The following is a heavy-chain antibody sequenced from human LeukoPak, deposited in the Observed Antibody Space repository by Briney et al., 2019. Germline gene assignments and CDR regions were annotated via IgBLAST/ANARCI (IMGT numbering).Heavy chain of an antibody. Sequence: GGSLRLSCAASGFTFSSYSMHWVRQAPGKGLEYVSAISSNGGSTYYADSVKGRFTISRDNSKNTLYLQMSSLRAEDTAVYYCVKGPSLGGPDLVEATWDYFDYWGQGTLVTVSS. V-gene: IGHV3-64D*06. CDR1: GFTFSSYS. D-gene: IGHD2-8*02. CDR3: VKGPSLGGPDLVEATWDYFDY. CDR2: ISSNGGST. J-gene: IGHJ4*02.